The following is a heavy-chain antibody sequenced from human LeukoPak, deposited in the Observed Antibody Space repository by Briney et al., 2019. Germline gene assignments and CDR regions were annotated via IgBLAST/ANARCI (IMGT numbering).Heavy chain of an antibody. J-gene: IGHJ4*02. CDR1: EFTFSSYA. V-gene: IGHV3-23*01. CDR3: ARGGNYVSGSLDY. D-gene: IGHD3-16*01. Sequence: GGSLRLSCAASEFTFSSYAINWVRQAPGKGLEWVSGISGSGGSTYYADPVKGRFTISRDNAKHTVYLQMNSLRAEDTAAYYCARGGNYVSGSLDYWGQGTLVTVSS. CDR2: ISGSGGST.